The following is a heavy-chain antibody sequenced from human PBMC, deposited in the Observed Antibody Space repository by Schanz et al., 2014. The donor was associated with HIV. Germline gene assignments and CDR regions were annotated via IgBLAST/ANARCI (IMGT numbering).Heavy chain of an antibody. CDR2: TSSDGTT. CDR3: AKDMGSGSYETFDI. CDR1: GFAVSSNF. Sequence: EVQLVESGGGLLQRGGSLRLSCAASGFAVSSNFLNWVLQTPGKGLEWVSFTSSDGTTYYADSVKGRFTISRDNAKNSLYLQMNSLRAEDTALYYCAKDMGSGSYETFDIWGQGTMVTVSS. D-gene: IGHD1-26*01. V-gene: IGHV3-53*01. J-gene: IGHJ3*02.